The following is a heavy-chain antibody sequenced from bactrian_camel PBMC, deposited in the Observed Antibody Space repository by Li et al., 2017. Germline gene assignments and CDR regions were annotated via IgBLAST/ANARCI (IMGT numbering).Heavy chain of an antibody. V-gene: IGHV3S53*01. D-gene: IGHD2*01. CDR2: IDKSGYT. CDR3: VGGGTYYVLNTDY. Sequence: VQLVESGGGSVQAGGSLRLSCAASGYSYSTITYCAGWLRQAPGQEREGVATIDKSGYTTYAGSLQGRFTISRDNAKNTVYLQMNSLKPEDTAVYYCVGGGTYYVLNTDYWAQGTQVTVS. CDR1: GYSYSTIT. J-gene: IGHJ4*01.